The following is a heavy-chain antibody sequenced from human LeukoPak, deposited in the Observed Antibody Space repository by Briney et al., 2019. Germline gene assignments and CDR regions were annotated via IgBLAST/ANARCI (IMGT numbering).Heavy chain of an antibody. Sequence: GGSLRLSCAASGFTFSSYGMHWVRQAPGKGLEWVAVIWYDGSNKYYADSVKGRFTISRDNSKNTLYLQMNSLRAEDTAVYYCARPSRNYYSDFDYWGQGTLVTVSS. V-gene: IGHV3-33*01. J-gene: IGHJ4*02. D-gene: IGHD1-7*01. CDR1: GFTFSSYG. CDR3: ARPSRNYYSDFDY. CDR2: IWYDGSNK.